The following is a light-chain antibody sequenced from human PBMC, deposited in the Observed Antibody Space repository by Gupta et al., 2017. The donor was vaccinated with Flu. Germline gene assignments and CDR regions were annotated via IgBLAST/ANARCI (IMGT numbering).Light chain of an antibody. V-gene: IGLV3-1*01. CDR2: QDT. J-gene: IGLJ1*01. CDR3: QAWDTTAYV. Sequence: SYELTQSPSVSVSPGQTVSINCSGDEVGEKYFCWYQQKAGQSPLLVIYQDTERPSGIPERFSCSNSGKTATLTISGTQAIDEADYYCQAWDTTAYVFGTGTKLTVL. CDR1: EVGEKY.